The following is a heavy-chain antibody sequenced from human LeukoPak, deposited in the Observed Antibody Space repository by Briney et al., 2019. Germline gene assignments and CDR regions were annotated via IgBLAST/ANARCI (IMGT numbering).Heavy chain of an antibody. CDR2: IYTSGST. D-gene: IGHD3-22*01. CDR1: GGSISSYY. J-gene: IGHJ3*02. Sequence: NPSETLSLTCTVSGGSISSYYWSWIRQPAGKGLEWIGRIYTSGSTNYNPSLKSRVTMSVDTSKNQSSLKLSSVTAADTAVYYCARVPYYYDSSGYYYLRAFDIWGQGTMVTVSS. CDR3: ARVPYYYDSSGYYYLRAFDI. V-gene: IGHV4-4*07.